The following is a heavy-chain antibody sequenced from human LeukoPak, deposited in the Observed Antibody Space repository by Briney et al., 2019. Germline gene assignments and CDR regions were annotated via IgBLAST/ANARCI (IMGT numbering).Heavy chain of an antibody. Sequence: ASVKVSCKASGYTFTSYYMHWVRQAPGQGLEWMGIINPSGGSTSYAQKFQGRVTMTRDTSTSTVYMELSSLRSEDTAVYYCARAGQTDYYYSSGYHGAAFDIWGQGTIVTVSS. CDR2: INPSGGST. J-gene: IGHJ3*02. CDR3: ARAGQTDYYYSSGYHGAAFDI. CDR1: GYTFTSYY. V-gene: IGHV1-46*01. D-gene: IGHD3-22*01.